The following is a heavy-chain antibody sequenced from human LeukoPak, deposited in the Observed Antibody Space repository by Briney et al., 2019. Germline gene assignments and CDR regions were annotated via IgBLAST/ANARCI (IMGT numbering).Heavy chain of an antibody. D-gene: IGHD2-8*02. CDR2: IDPSDSYT. V-gene: IGHV5-10-1*01. CDR1: GYSFTSYW. J-gene: IGHJ6*02. CDR3: AGQTGGGTYSYYYRMDV. Sequence: GESLRISCKGSGYSFTSYWITWVRQTPGKGLEWMGRIDPSDSYTNYSPSFRGHVTISADKSISTAYLQWSGLKASDTAMYYCAGQTGGGTYSYYYRMDVWGQGTTVTVSS.